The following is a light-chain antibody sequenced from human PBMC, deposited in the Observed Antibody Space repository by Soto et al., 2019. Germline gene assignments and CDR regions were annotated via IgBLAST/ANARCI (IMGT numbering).Light chain of an antibody. CDR1: QRISSW. CDR2: QAS. V-gene: IGKV1-5*03. J-gene: IGKJ1*01. CDR3: QQYNSHSET. Sequence: DIQMTQSPSTLSASVGDRVTITCLTSQRISSWLAWYQQKPGKAPKLLIHQASSLASGVPSRFSGGGSGTEFTLTINSLQADDFATYYCQQYNSHSETFGQGTKVDIK.